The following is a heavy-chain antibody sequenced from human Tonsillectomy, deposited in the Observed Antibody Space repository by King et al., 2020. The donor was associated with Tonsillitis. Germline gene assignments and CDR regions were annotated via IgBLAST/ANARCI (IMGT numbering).Heavy chain of an antibody. CDR1: GYTFTSSY. D-gene: IGHD6-19*01. J-gene: IGHJ4*02. CDR3: ARATGPYSSGFDS. Sequence: VQLVQSGAEVKKPGASLKVSCKPSGYTFTSSYIHWVRQAPGQGLEWMGIINPNGGGTSYAQKFHGRVTLTRDTSTATVYMELSSLRSEDTALYYCARATGPYSSGFDSWGQGTLVTVSS. CDR2: INPNGGGT. V-gene: IGHV1-46*01.